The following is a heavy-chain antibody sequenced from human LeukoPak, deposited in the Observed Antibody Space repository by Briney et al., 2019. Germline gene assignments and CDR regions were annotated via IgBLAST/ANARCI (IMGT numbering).Heavy chain of an antibody. Sequence: PGGSLRLSCAASGFTFSSYAMSWVRQAPGKGLDWVSAISGSGGSTYYADSVKGRFTISRDNSKDTLYVQMNRLRAEDRAVYYCAKVPQRSNTIFGVVIEYYFDYWGQGTLVTVSS. D-gene: IGHD3-3*01. CDR2: ISGSGGST. J-gene: IGHJ4*02. CDR1: GFTFSSYA. CDR3: AKVPQRSNTIFGVVIEYYFDY. V-gene: IGHV3-23*01.